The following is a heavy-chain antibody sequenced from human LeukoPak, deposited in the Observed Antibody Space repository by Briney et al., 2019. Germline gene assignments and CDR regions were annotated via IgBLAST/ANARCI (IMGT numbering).Heavy chain of an antibody. CDR3: ARGYYYESNGYYCEQSPYFDY. CDR2: IYYNGST. D-gene: IGHD3-22*01. J-gene: IGHJ4*02. CDR1: GGSISKHY. Sequence: PSETLSLTCTVFGGSISKHYWRWLRQPPGKGLEWIGYIYYNGSTNYNPSLKSRVTISVNTSRNQFSLKLSSVTAADTAVYYCARGYYYESNGYYCEQSPYFDYWGQGTLVTVSS. V-gene: IGHV4-59*08.